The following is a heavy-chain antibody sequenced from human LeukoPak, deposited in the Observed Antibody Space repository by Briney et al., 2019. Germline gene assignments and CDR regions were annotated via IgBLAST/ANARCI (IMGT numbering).Heavy chain of an antibody. V-gene: IGHV1-18*01. CDR3: ARVLGLLWFGESNWFDP. J-gene: IGHJ5*02. CDR2: ISAYNGNT. Sequence: GASVKVSCKASGYTFTSYGISWVRQAPGQGLEWMGWISAYNGNTNYAQKLQGRVTMTTDTSTSTAYMELRSLRSDDTAVYYCARVLGLLWFGESNWFDPRGQGTLVTVSS. CDR1: GYTFTSYG. D-gene: IGHD3-10*01.